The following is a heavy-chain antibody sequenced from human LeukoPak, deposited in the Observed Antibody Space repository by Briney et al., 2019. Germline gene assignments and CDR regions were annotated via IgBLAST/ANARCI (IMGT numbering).Heavy chain of an antibody. V-gene: IGHV3-30*18. CDR1: GFTFSSYA. D-gene: IGHD1-26*01. CDR3: AKAITRWELPSPIDY. Sequence: PGGSLRLSCAASGFTFSSYAMSWVRQAPGKGLEWVAVISYDGSNKYYADSVKGRFTISRDNSKNTLYLQMNSLRAEDTAVYYCAKAITRWELPSPIDYWGQGTLVTVSS. J-gene: IGHJ4*02. CDR2: ISYDGSNK.